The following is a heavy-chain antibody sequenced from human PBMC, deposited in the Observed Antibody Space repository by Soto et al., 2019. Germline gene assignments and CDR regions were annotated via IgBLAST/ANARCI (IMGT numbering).Heavy chain of an antibody. CDR3: ARGQWLGDDFDI. D-gene: IGHD6-19*01. J-gene: IGHJ3*02. V-gene: IGHV4-59*01. CDR1: GGSISSYY. CDR2: IYYSGST. Sequence: QVQLQESGPGLVKPSETLSLTCTVSGGSISSYYWSWIRQPPGKGLEWIGYIYYSGSTNYNPSLKSRVTISVDTSKNQSSLKLTSVTAADTAVYYCARGQWLGDDFDIWGQGTMVTVSS.